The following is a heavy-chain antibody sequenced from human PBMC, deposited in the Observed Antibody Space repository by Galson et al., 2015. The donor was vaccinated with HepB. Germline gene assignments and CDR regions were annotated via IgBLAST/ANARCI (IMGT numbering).Heavy chain of an antibody. D-gene: IGHD2-15*01. CDR2: IPAGGSAE. Sequence: SLRLSCATSGFTFSPFGFHWVRQAPGKGLVWVALIPAGGSAEYYADSVKGRFSISRDHSKNTIYLHMNNLRPEYTAVYYCAKDVRPTPLGFCTGDSCYDAFNMWGQGTVVTVSS. CDR3: AKDVRPTPLGFCTGDSCYDAFNM. V-gene: IGHV3-30*02. J-gene: IGHJ3*02. CDR1: GFTFSPFG.